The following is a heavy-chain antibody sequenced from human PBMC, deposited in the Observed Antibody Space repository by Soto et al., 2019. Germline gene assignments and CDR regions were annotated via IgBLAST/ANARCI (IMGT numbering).Heavy chain of an antibody. D-gene: IGHD3-9*01. CDR3: ARDRHRRIYDILTGYHSYYFDY. J-gene: IGHJ4*02. V-gene: IGHV3-33*01. Sequence: GGSLRLSCAASGFTFSSYGMHWVRQAPGKGLEWVAVIWYDGSNKYYADSVKGRFTISRDNSKNTLYLQMNSLRAEDTAVYYCARDRHRRIYDILTGYHSYYFDYWGQGTLVTVSS. CDR1: GFTFSSYG. CDR2: IWYDGSNK.